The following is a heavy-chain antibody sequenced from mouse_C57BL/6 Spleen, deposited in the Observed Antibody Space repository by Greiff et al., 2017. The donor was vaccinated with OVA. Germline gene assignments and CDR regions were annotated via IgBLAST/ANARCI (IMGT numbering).Heavy chain of an antibody. CDR1: GFTFSSYG. Sequence: EVKLQESGGDLVKPGGSLKLSCAASGFTFSSYGMSWVRQTPDKRLEWVATISSGGSYTYYPDSVKGRFTISRDNAKNTLYLQMSSLKSEDTAMYYCARHGGDALDYWGQGTTLTVSS. J-gene: IGHJ2*01. CDR3: ARHGGDALDY. D-gene: IGHD3-3*01. V-gene: IGHV5-6*01. CDR2: ISSGGSYT.